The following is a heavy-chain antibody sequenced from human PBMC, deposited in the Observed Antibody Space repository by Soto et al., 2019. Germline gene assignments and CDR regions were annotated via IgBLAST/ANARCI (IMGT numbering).Heavy chain of an antibody. V-gene: IGHV3-33*01. Sequence: QVQLVESGGGVVQPGRSLRLSCAASGFTFSSYGMHWVRQAPGKGLEWVAVIWYDGSNKYYADSVKGRFTISRDNSKNALYLEMISLRAEDPAVYYCVRRGESIYSMDLWGQGTTVTVSS. D-gene: IGHD3-10*01. CDR3: VRRGESIYSMDL. CDR1: GFTFSSYG. CDR2: IWYDGSNK. J-gene: IGHJ6*02.